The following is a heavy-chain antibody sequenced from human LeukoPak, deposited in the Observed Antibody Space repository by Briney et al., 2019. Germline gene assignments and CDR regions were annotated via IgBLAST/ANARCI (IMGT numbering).Heavy chain of an antibody. CDR1: GFTFDDYG. CDR2: INWNGGST. J-gene: IGHJ4*02. Sequence: GGSLRLSCAASGFTFDDYGMGWVRQAPGKGLEWVSGINWNGGSTGYADSVKGRFTISRDNAKNSLYLQMNSLRAEDTALYYCARTKSIAVAGTYDYWGQGTLVTVSS. V-gene: IGHV3-20*04. D-gene: IGHD6-19*01. CDR3: ARTKSIAVAGTYDY.